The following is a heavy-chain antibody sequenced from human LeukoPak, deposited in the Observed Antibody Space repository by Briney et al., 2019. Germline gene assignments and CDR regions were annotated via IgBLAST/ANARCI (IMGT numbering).Heavy chain of an antibody. CDR1: GYTFTSYG. CDR3: ARETYYYGSGSYSPWNY. V-gene: IGHV1-18*01. CDR2: ISAYNGNT. Sequence: ASVKVSCKASGYTFTSYGISWVRQAPGQGLEWMGWISAYNGNTNYAQKLQGRVTMTTDTSTSTAYMELRSLRSDDTAVYYCARETYYYGSGSYSPWNYWGQGTLVTVSS. J-gene: IGHJ4*02. D-gene: IGHD3-10*01.